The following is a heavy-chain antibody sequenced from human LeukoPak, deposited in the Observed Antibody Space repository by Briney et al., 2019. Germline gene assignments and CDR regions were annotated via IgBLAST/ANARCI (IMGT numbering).Heavy chain of an antibody. Sequence: PSETLSLTCAVSGGSISSGGYSWSWIRQPPGKGLEWIGEINHSGSTNYNPSLKSRVTISVDTSKNQFSLKLSSVTAADTAVYYCARGPCSGGSCYSLDYYGMDVWGQGTTATVSS. CDR3: ARGPCSGGSCYSLDYYGMDV. CDR2: INHSGST. D-gene: IGHD2-15*01. V-gene: IGHV4-34*01. CDR1: GGSISSGGYS. J-gene: IGHJ6*02.